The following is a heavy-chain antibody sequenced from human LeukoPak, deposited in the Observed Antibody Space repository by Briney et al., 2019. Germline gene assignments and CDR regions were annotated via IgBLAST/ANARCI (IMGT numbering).Heavy chain of an antibody. V-gene: IGHV3-53*01. CDR2: IYSGGST. CDR1: GFSFSSNW. CDR3: ARGRGDAFDI. Sequence: GGSLRLSCAAPGFSFSSNWMGWVRQAPGKGLEWVSVIYSGGSTYYADSVKGRFTISRDNSKNTLYLQMNSLRAEDTAVYYCARGRGDAFDIWGQGTMVTVSS. J-gene: IGHJ3*02. D-gene: IGHD3-10*01.